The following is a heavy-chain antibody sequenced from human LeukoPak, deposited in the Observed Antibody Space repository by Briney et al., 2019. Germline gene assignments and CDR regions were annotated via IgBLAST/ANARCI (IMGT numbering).Heavy chain of an antibody. Sequence: SQTLSLTCAVSGGSISSGGYSWSWIRQPPGKGLEWIGYIYHSGSTYYNPSLKSRVTISVDRSKNQFSLKLSSVTAADTAVCYCARGQPSYYDILTGPYYFDYWGQGTLVTVSS. D-gene: IGHD3-9*01. CDR1: GGSISSGGYS. CDR2: IYHSGST. V-gene: IGHV4-30-2*01. J-gene: IGHJ4*02. CDR3: ARGQPSYYDILTGPYYFDY.